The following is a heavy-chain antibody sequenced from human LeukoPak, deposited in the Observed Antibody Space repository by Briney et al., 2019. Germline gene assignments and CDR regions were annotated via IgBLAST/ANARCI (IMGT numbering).Heavy chain of an antibody. J-gene: IGHJ2*01. CDR1: GFTFNNYT. Sequence: GGSLRLSCAASGFTFNNYTMYWVRQAPGKGLEYVSDISSNGGETYYAKSVKGRFTISRDNSKKTLYLQMGSLRSEDMAVYYCARVVPVSSSWYSGDWYLDLWGRGTLVTVSS. V-gene: IGHV3-64*01. CDR3: ARVVPVSSSWYSGDWYLDL. CDR2: ISSNGGET. D-gene: IGHD6-13*01.